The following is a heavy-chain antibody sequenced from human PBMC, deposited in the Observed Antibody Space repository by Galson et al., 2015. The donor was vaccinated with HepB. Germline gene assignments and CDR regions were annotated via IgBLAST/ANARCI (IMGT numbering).Heavy chain of an antibody. CDR2: ISSSSSYI. D-gene: IGHD4-17*01. V-gene: IGHV3-21*01. CDR1: GFTFSSYS. J-gene: IGHJ6*03. Sequence: SLRLSCAASGFTFSSYSMNWVRQAPGKGLEWVSSISSSSSYIYYADSVKGRFTISRDNAKNSLYLQMNSLRAEDTAVYYCARDGGGDYAPDYYYYYMDVWGKGTTVTVSS. CDR3: ARDGGGDYAPDYYYYYMDV.